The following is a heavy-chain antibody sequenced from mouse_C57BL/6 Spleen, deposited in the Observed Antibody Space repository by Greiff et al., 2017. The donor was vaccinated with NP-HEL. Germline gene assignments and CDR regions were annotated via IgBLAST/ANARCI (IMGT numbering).Heavy chain of an antibody. Sequence: EVQLVESGEGLVKPGGSLKLSCAASGFTFSSYAMSWVRQTPEKRLEWVAYISSGGDYIYYADTVKGRFTISRDNARNTLYLQMSSLKSEDTAMYYCTRERAYYSNYGAMDYWGQGTSVTVSS. D-gene: IGHD2-5*01. V-gene: IGHV5-9-1*02. CDR3: TRERAYYSNYGAMDY. CDR2: ISSGGDYI. J-gene: IGHJ4*01. CDR1: GFTFSSYA.